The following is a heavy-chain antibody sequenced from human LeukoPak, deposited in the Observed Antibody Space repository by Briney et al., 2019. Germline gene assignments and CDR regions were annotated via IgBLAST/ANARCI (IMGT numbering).Heavy chain of an antibody. D-gene: IGHD3-10*01. CDR2: IHHSGNT. CDR3: ARVRGYGLGSYIDP. V-gene: IGHV4-59*01. J-gene: IGHJ5*02. Sequence: SSETLSLTCSVSGGSINSYYWSWIRQPPGKGLEWIGNIHHSGNTNYNPSRKSRVTMSLDTSKNQFSLKLTSVTAADTAVYYCARVRGYGLGSYIDPWGQGTLVTVSS. CDR1: GGSINSYY.